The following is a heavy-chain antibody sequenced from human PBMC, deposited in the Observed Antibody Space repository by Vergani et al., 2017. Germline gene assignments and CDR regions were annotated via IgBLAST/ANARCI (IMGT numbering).Heavy chain of an antibody. J-gene: IGHJ4*02. CDR3: ARVLIGYDSCGSLGN. D-gene: IGHD3-22*01. CDR2: INTTTGNP. CDR1: GYTFTRYA. V-gene: IGHV7-4-1*02. Sequence: QVQLVQSGSELKKPGASVKISCKASGYTFTRYAINWVRQAPGQGLEWMGWINTTTGNPTYAQGFTGRFVFSLDTSVTAAYLQINSLKAEDSALYYCARVLIGYDSCGSLGNWGQGTLLTVSS.